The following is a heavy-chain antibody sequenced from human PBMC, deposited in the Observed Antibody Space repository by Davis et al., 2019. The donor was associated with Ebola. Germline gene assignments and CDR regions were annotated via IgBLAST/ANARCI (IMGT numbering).Heavy chain of an antibody. D-gene: IGHD2-2*01. Sequence: ETLSLTCTVSGYSISSGYYWGWIRQPPGKGLEWIGSIYHSGSTYYNPSLKSRVTISVDTSKNQFSLKLSSVTAADTAVYYCARVIVVVPAATNWFDPWGQGTLVTVSS. V-gene: IGHV4-38-2*02. CDR2: IYHSGST. CDR3: ARVIVVVPAATNWFDP. J-gene: IGHJ5*02. CDR1: GYSISSGYY.